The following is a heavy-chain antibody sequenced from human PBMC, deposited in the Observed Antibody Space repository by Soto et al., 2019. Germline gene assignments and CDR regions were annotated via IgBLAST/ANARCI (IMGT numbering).Heavy chain of an antibody. CDR1: GFTFISFA. Sequence: GGSLRLSCAASGFTFISFAMSWVRQAPGKGLEWVSAISGSDNSTYYADSVKGRFTISRDNSKNTLYLQMSSLRADDTAVYYCAPMGVWGQGTTVTVSS. CDR3: APMGV. V-gene: IGHV3-23*01. J-gene: IGHJ6*02. CDR2: ISGSDNST.